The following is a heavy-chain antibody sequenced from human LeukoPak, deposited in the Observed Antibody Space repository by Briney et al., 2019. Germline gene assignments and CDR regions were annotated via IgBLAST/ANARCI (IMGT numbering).Heavy chain of an antibody. CDR3: ARDGFVEYDYVWGSYRYTVRREDNYFDY. V-gene: IGHV1-18*01. J-gene: IGHJ4*02. CDR2: ISAYNGNT. CDR1: GYTFTSYD. D-gene: IGHD3-16*02. Sequence: GASVKVSCKASGYTFTSYDISWVRQAPGQVLEWMGWISAYNGNTNYAQKLQGRVTMTTDTSTSTAYMELRSLRSDDTAVYYCARDGFVEYDYVWGSYRYTVRREDNYFDYWGQGTLVTVSS.